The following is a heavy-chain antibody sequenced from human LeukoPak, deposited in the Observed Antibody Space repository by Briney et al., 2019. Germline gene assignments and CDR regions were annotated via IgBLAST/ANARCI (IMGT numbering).Heavy chain of an antibody. D-gene: IGHD1-26*01. Sequence: GGSLRLSCAASGFTVSSDNMSWVRQAPGKGLEWVSVIYAGGSTYYADSVKGRFTISRDNFKNTVFLQMNSLRAEDTAVYYCARVWELSFDYWGQGTLVTVSS. J-gene: IGHJ4*02. CDR3: ARVWELSFDY. CDR2: IYAGGST. V-gene: IGHV3-53*01. CDR1: GFTVSSDN.